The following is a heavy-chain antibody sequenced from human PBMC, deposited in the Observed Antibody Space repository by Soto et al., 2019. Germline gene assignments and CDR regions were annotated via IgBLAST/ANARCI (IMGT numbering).Heavy chain of an antibody. Sequence: GGSLRLSCAASGFTFSSYAMHWVRQAPGKGLEWVAIISYDGSNKYYADSVKGRFTISRDNSKNTLYLQMNSLRAEDTAVYYCARDLVSGYYYDSSGYHFDYWGQGTLVTVSS. J-gene: IGHJ4*02. V-gene: IGHV3-30-3*01. CDR2: ISYDGSNK. D-gene: IGHD3-22*01. CDR1: GFTFSSYA. CDR3: ARDLVSGYYYDSSGYHFDY.